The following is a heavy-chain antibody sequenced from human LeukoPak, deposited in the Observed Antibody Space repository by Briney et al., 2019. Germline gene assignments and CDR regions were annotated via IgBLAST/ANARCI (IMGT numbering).Heavy chain of an antibody. J-gene: IGHJ6*03. D-gene: IGHD5-18*01. CDR2: ISTSSSTI. V-gene: IGHV3-48*04. CDR1: GFTFSDYT. CDR3: ARVPSGYTLGYGYYYYYMDV. Sequence: PGGSLRLACAVSGFTFSDYTMTWVRQAPGKGLEWVSYISTSSSTIYYADSVKGRFTISRDNTKSALYLQMNSLRAEDTAVYYCARVPSGYTLGYGYYYYYMDVWGKGTTVTVSS.